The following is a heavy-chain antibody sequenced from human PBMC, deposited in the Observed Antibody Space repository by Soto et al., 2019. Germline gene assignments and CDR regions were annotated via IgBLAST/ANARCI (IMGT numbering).Heavy chain of an antibody. CDR3: ARGDGYNYGWDY. D-gene: IGHD5-12*01. CDR2: IIPIFGTA. Sequence: ASVKVSCKASGGTFSSYAISWVRQAPGQGLEWMGGIIPIFGTANYAQKFQGRVTITADESTSTAYMELSSLRSEDTAVYYCARGDGYNYGWDYWGQGTLVTVSS. J-gene: IGHJ4*02. V-gene: IGHV1-69*13. CDR1: GGTFSSYA.